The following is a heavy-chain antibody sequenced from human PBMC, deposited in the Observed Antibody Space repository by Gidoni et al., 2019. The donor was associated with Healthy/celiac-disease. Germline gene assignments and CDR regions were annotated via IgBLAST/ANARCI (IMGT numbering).Heavy chain of an antibody. D-gene: IGHD4-17*01. CDR2: ISSSSSYI. Sequence: EVQLLESGGGLVKPWGSLRLSCAASGVPFSSYSMTWVRQATGKGLEWGSSISSSSSYIYYADSVKGRFTISRDNAKNSLYLQMNSLRAEDTAVYYCARDPPTTVTQRGYFDYWGQGTLVTVSS. V-gene: IGHV3-21*01. CDR3: ARDPPTTVTQRGYFDY. CDR1: GVPFSSYS. J-gene: IGHJ4*02.